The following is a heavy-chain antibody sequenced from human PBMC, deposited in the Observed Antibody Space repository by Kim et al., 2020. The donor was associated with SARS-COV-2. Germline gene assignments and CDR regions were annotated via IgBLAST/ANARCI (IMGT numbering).Heavy chain of an antibody. CDR1: GFTFSSYS. CDR3: ARDLKRFLEWLPTRGWFDP. D-gene: IGHD3-3*01. V-gene: IGHV3-21*01. CDR2: ISSSSSYI. J-gene: IGHJ5*02. Sequence: GGSLRLSCAASGFTFSSYSMNWVRQAPGKGLEWVSSISSSSSYIYYADSVKGRFTISRDNAKNSLYLQMNSLRAEDTAVYYCARDLKRFLEWLPTRGWFDPWGQGTLVTVSS.